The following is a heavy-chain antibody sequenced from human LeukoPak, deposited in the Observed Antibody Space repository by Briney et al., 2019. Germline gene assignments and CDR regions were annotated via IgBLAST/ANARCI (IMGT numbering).Heavy chain of an antibody. CDR2: IYHSGST. CDR1: GGSISSSNW. V-gene: IGHV4-4*02. Sequence: SGTLSLTCAVSGGSISSSNWWSWVRQPPGKGLEWIGYIYHSGSTYYNPSLKSRVTISVDTSKNQFSLKLSSVTAADTAVYYCARRAGGPDALDIWGQGTMVTVSS. CDR3: ARRAGGPDALDI. D-gene: IGHD1-26*01. J-gene: IGHJ3*02.